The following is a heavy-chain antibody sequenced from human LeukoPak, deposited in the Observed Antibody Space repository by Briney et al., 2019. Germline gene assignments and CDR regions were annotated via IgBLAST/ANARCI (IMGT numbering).Heavy chain of an antibody. CDR2: INPNSGGT. V-gene: IGHV1-2*02. D-gene: IGHD2-15*01. CDR1: GYTFTGYY. Sequence: ASVKVSCKASGYTFTGYYMHWVRQAPGQGLEWMGWINPNSGGTDYAQKFQGRVTMTRDTSSSTAYMELSRLRSDDTAVYYCARAGAVVDNWFDPWGQGTLVTVSS. CDR3: ARAGAVVDNWFDP. J-gene: IGHJ5*02.